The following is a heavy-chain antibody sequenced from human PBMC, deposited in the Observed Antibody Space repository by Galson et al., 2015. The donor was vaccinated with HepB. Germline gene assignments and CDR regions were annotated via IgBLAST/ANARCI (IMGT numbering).Heavy chain of an antibody. J-gene: IGHJ4*02. CDR1: GFTFSNAW. D-gene: IGHD2-15*01. V-gene: IGHV3-15*01. Sequence: SLRLSCAASGFTFSNAWMTWVRQAPGKGLEWVGRFKSKTDGGTTDYAAPVKGRFTISRDDSKKMLYLQMNSLKIEDTGMYYCSTVGFRGALSHWGQGTLVTVSS. CDR2: FKSKTDGGTT. CDR3: STVGFRGALSH.